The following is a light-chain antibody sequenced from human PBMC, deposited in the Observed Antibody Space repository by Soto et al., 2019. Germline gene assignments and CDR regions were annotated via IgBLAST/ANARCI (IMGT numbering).Light chain of an antibody. CDR1: QSISSY. CDR2: AAS. CDR3: QQGYSTPWT. V-gene: IGKV1-39*01. J-gene: IGKJ1*01. Sequence: EIQMTQTTSSLSASVGDRVTITCRASQSISSYLHWYQQKPGKAPKLLIYAASNLQSGVPSRFSASGSGTDSTLTLNSLQPEDFATYYCQQGYSTPWTFGQRTNVDI.